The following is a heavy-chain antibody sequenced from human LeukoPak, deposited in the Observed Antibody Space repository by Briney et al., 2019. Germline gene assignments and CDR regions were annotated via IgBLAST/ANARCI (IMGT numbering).Heavy chain of an antibody. J-gene: IGHJ5*02. V-gene: IGHV4-39*01. D-gene: IGHD2-15*01. Sequence: PSETLSLTCTVSGGSISSSSYYWGWIRQPPGKGLEWIGSIYYSGSTYYNSSLKSRVTISVDTSKNQFSLKLSSVTAADTAVYYCARHAVVVVAATLNWFDPWGQGTLVTVSS. CDR1: GGSISSSSYY. CDR2: IYYSGST. CDR3: ARHAVVVVAATLNWFDP.